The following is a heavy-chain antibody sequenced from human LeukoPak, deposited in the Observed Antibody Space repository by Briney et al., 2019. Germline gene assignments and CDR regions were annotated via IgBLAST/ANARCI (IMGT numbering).Heavy chain of an antibody. CDR1: GGTFNNSA. D-gene: IGHD4-17*01. CDR2: IMPLFGTA. V-gene: IGHV1-69*05. CDR3: ARDVHGDYGSGWFDP. J-gene: IGHJ5*02. Sequence: SVKVSCKTSGGTFNNSAISWVRQAPGQGLEWLGGIMPLFGTAGYAQKFQGRVTITKDESTRTVYLELTSLTSDNTAVYYCARDVHGDYGSGWFDPWGQGTLVSVSS.